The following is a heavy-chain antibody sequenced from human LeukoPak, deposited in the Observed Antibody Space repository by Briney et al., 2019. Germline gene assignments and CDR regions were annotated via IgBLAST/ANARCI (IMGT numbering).Heavy chain of an antibody. CDR1: GGSISRNY. Sequence: SETLSLTCTVSGGSISRNYWSWIRQPPGKGLEWIGYIYYSGSTKYSPSLKSRVTISVDTSKNQFSLKLSSVTAADTAVYYCARDEDFYGSGSYNPGYFQHWGQGTLVTVSS. J-gene: IGHJ1*01. CDR3: ARDEDFYGSGSYNPGYFQH. D-gene: IGHD3-10*01. CDR2: IYYSGST. V-gene: IGHV4-59*08.